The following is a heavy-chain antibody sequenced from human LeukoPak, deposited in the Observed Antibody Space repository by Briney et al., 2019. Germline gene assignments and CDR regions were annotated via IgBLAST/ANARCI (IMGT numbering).Heavy chain of an antibody. CDR2: ISFSGGST. D-gene: IGHD4-23*01. CDR3: ATNGGNNPFDC. V-gene: IGHV3-23*01. Sequence: GGSLRLSCAPSGFPFSTYAMGSVRQPPGKGLEWVSAISFSGGSTYYADSVKGRFTISRDNSKNTLYLQMNSLRAEDTAVYYCATNGGNNPFDCWGQGTLVTVSS. CDR1: GFPFSTYA. J-gene: IGHJ4*02.